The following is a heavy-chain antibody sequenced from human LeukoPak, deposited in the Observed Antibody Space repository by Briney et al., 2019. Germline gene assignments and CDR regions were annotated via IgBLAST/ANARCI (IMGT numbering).Heavy chain of an antibody. CDR3: ARDHPSLRLGELSLSPYYFDY. Sequence: SETLSLTCTVSGGSISRYYWSWIRQPPGKGLEWIGYISYSGSTNYNPSLKSRVTISVDTSKNQFSLKLSSVTAADTAVYYCARDHPSLRLGELSLSPYYFDYWGQGTLVTVSS. D-gene: IGHD3-16*02. V-gene: IGHV4-59*12. J-gene: IGHJ4*02. CDR1: GGSISRYY. CDR2: ISYSGST.